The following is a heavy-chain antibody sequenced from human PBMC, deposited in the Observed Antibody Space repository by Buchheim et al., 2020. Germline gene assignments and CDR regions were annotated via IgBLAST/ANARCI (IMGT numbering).Heavy chain of an antibody. CDR1: GFTFSSYA. CDR2: ISYDGSNK. D-gene: IGHD3-3*01. Sequence: QVQLVESGGGVVQPGRSLRLSCAASGFTFSSYAMHWVRQAPGKGLEWVAVISYDGSNKYYADSVKGRFTISRDNSKNTLYLQMNSLRAEDTAVYYCARDANSLFGVVDWYFDLWGRGTL. J-gene: IGHJ2*01. CDR3: ARDANSLFGVVDWYFDL. V-gene: IGHV3-30*04.